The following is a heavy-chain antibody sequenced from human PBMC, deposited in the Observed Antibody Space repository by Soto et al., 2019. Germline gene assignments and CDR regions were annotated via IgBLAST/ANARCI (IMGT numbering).Heavy chain of an antibody. CDR2: LYSGGST. D-gene: IGHD1-26*01. CDR1: GFTVSDYY. Sequence: EVQLVESGGGLGQPGGSLRLSCASSGFTVSDYYMTWVRQAPGKGLEWVSLLYSGGSTIYADSVKGRLTISRDSSKNTLYLQMNSLRVEDTAVYYCARATVGASDFGFDSWGQGTLVTVSS. CDR3: ARATVGASDFGFDS. V-gene: IGHV3-53*01. J-gene: IGHJ4*02.